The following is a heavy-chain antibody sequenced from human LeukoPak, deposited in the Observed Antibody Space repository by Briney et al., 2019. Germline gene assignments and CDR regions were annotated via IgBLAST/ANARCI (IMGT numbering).Heavy chain of an antibody. V-gene: IGHV3-48*03. Sequence: GGSLRLSCAASGFTFSSYEMSWVRQAPGKGLEWVSYISSSGSTIYYADSVKGRFTISRDNAKNSLYLQMNSLRAEDTAVYYCAEPGITMIGGVWGKGTTVTISS. CDR2: ISSSGSTI. CDR3: AEPGITMIGGV. J-gene: IGHJ6*04. D-gene: IGHD3-10*02. CDR1: GFTFSSYE.